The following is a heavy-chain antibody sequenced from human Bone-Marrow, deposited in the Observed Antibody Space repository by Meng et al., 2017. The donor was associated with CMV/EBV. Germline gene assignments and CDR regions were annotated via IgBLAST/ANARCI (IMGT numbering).Heavy chain of an antibody. D-gene: IGHD3-22*01. CDR3: ARVLRYYGSSPPGY. Sequence: ASVKVSCKASGYTFTSYGISWVRQAPGQGLEWRGWISAYNGNTNYAQKLQGRVTMTTDTSTSTAYMELRSLRSDDTAVYCSARVLRYYGSSPPGYRGQGKLVTFSS. J-gene: IGHJ4*02. CDR1: GYTFTSYG. CDR2: ISAYNGNT. V-gene: IGHV1-18*01.